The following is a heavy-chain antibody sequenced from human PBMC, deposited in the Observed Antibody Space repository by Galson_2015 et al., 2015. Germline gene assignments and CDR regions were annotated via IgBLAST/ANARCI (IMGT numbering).Heavy chain of an antibody. J-gene: IGHJ4*02. CDR1: GFSFNRYW. V-gene: IGHV3-7*01. CDR3: TRSPEGAYGPGSYRY. CDR2: IKEDGNEK. Sequence: SLRLSCAASGFSFNRYWMNWVRQAPGKGLEWVANIKEDGNEKYYVDSVKGRFTISRDNAKNSLYLQMNSLRAEDTAVYYCTRSPEGAYGPGSYRYWGQGTLVTVSS. D-gene: IGHD3-10*01.